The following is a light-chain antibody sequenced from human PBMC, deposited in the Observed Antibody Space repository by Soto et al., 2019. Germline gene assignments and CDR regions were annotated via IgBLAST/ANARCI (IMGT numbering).Light chain of an antibody. CDR1: QSLSSY. V-gene: IGKV3-20*01. CDR2: GAS. CDR3: RQYGSSPSYT. Sequence: EIVLTQSPGTLSLSTGESATLSCRASQSLSSYLAWYQQKPGQAPRLLIYGASSRATGIPDRFSGSGSGTDFTLTISRLEPEDFAVYYCRQYGSSPSYTFGQGTKLEIK. J-gene: IGKJ2*01.